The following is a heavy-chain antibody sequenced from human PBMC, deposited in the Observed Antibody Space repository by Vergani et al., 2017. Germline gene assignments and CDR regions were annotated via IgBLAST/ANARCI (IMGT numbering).Heavy chain of an antibody. V-gene: IGHV3-23*01. D-gene: IGHD5-12*01. J-gene: IGHJ4*02. CDR3: TKGSRGYTGYFFDY. Sequence: EVQLLESGGGLVQPGGSLSLSCEASGFSFPGYAMSWVRKAPGKGLVWVSSVSGSSATPYYADSVKGRFIISRDNSKNTFHLQMNSLRADDTAVYYCTKGSRGYTGYFFDYWGQGTLATVSS. CDR1: GFSFPGYA. CDR2: VSGSSATP.